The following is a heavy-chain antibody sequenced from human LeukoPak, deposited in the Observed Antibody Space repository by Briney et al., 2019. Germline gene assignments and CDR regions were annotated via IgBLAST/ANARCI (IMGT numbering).Heavy chain of an antibody. J-gene: IGHJ6*04. CDR3: VSREKGYYYGMDV. Sequence: GGSLRLSCAASGFTVSSNYMSWVRQAPGKGLEWVSFIYSGGYTYYEDSVKGRFTISRDNSKNTLYLQMNSLRAEDTAVYYCVSREKGYYYGMDVWGEGTTVTVSS. D-gene: IGHD5-24*01. CDR2: IYSGGYT. CDR1: GFTVSSNY. V-gene: IGHV3-66*01.